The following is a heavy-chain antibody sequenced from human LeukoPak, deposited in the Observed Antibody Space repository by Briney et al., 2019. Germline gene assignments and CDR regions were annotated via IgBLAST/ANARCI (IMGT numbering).Heavy chain of an antibody. CDR3: ARVRYSSGWSFDY. CDR1: GFTFSSYW. V-gene: IGHV3-74*01. D-gene: IGHD6-19*01. Sequence: GGSLRLSCAASGFTFSSYWMHWVRQAPGKGLVWVSRINSDGSSTSYADSVKGRFAISRDNAKNTLYLQMNSLRAEDTAVYYCARVRYSSGWSFDYWGQGTLVTVSS. J-gene: IGHJ4*02. CDR2: INSDGSST.